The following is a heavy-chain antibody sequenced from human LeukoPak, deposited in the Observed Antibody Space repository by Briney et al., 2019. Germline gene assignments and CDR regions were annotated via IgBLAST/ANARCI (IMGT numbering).Heavy chain of an antibody. CDR3: ARPGLPVAGTRWFDP. V-gene: IGHV3-23*01. J-gene: IGHJ5*02. CDR1: GLTFNTYA. Sequence: PGGSLRLSCAASGLTFNTYAMSWVRQAPGKGLEWVSGIGSGGIGTHYADSVEGRFTISRDNSRNTLYLQMNSLRVEDTAVYYCARPGLPVAGTRWFDPWGQGTQVTVSS. D-gene: IGHD6-19*01. CDR2: IGSGGIGT.